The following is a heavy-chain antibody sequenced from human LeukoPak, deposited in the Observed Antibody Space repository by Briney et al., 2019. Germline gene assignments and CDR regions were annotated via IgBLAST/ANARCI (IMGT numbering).Heavy chain of an antibody. Sequence: ASVKVSCKASGYTFSDYDGNWVRQAPGQGLGWMGWMNPTSGDTGYAQKFEGRVTMTRSMAKNTAYMELSRLRSEDTAVYFCARVVMKAFYYYYMDVWGKGTTIIISS. CDR3: ARVVMKAFYYYYMDV. J-gene: IGHJ6*03. CDR1: GYTFSDYD. V-gene: IGHV1-8*01. CDR2: MNPTSGDT. D-gene: IGHD2-21*01.